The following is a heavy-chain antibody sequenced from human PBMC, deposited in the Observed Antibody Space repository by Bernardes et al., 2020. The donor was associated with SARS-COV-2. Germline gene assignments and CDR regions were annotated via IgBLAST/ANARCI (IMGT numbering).Heavy chain of an antibody. D-gene: IGHD4-17*01. CDR2: IYFDGSNQ. CDR1: GFTFKNYD. J-gene: IGHJ4*02. CDR3: ARGNGDYYFDH. V-gene: IGHV3-33*01. Sequence: GGSLRLSCAASGFTFKNYDMHWVRQAPGKGLDWVAVIYFDGSNQYYADSVKGRFTISRDTSKNTLYLQMNSLGADDTAVYYCARGNGDYYFDHWGQGTLVTVSS.